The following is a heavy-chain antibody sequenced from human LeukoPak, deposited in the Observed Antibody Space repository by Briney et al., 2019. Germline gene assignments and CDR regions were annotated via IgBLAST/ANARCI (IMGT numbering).Heavy chain of an antibody. V-gene: IGHV1-2*02. Sequence: ASVKVSCKASGYTFTGYYMHWVRQAPGQGLEWMGWINPNSGGTNYAQKFQGRVTMTTDTSTSTAYMELRSLRSDDTAVYYCARDPSILSSSWYVDYWGQGTLVTVSS. J-gene: IGHJ4*02. CDR3: ARDPSILSSSWYVDY. CDR1: GYTFTGYY. CDR2: INPNSGGT. D-gene: IGHD6-13*01.